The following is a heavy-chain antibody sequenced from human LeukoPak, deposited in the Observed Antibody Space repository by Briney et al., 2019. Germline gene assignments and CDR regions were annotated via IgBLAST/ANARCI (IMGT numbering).Heavy chain of an antibody. Sequence: SETLSLTCTVSGGSISSYYWSWIRQPLGKGLEWIGYIYYSGSTNYNPSLKSRVTISVDTSKNQFSLKLGSVTAADTAVYYCARAKYDFWSGYYTWWFDPWGQGTLVTVSS. D-gene: IGHD3-3*01. CDR1: GGSISSYY. CDR3: ARAKYDFWSGYYTWWFDP. CDR2: IYYSGST. V-gene: IGHV4-59*01. J-gene: IGHJ5*02.